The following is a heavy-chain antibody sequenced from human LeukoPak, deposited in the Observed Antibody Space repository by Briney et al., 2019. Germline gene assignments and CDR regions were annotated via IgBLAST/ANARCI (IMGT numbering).Heavy chain of an antibody. Sequence: GGSLRLSCAASGFTFTSYGMHWVRQAPDKGLEWVALISYDGGNKYYEDSVKGRFTISRDNSKNTLYLQMNSLRAEDTAVYYCAKGGRDNEQLDKNRKFDYWGQGTLVTVSS. J-gene: IGHJ4*02. CDR3: AKGGRDNEQLDKNRKFDY. D-gene: IGHD6-13*01. V-gene: IGHV3-30*18. CDR1: GFTFTSYG. CDR2: ISYDGGNK.